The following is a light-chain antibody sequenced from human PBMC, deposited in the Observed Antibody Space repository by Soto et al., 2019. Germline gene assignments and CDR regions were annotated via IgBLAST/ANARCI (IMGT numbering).Light chain of an antibody. Sequence: QSVLTQPPSASGSPGQSVTISCAGTSSDVGGYNYVSWYQQYPGKVPKLMIYEVIERPSGVPDRFSGSKSGNTAFLTVSGLQAEDEADYYCLSYADTAYVFGTGTKLTVL. CDR3: LSYADTAYV. CDR1: SSDVGGYNY. V-gene: IGLV2-8*01. CDR2: EVI. J-gene: IGLJ1*01.